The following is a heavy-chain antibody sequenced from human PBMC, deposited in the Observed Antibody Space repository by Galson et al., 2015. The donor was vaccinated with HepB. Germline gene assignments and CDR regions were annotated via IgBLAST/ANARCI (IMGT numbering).Heavy chain of an antibody. V-gene: IGHV3-30*02. CDR2: IGSDGSTR. CDR1: GFTFSSYA. CDR3: ATGADYCFVN. Sequence: SLRLSCAASGFTFSSYAMDWVRQVPGKGLEWVAFIGSDGSTRSYADSVKGRFTISRDKSKNTLYVQMDNLRAKDTAVYYCATGADYCFVNWGQGTLVTVSS. J-gene: IGHJ4*02.